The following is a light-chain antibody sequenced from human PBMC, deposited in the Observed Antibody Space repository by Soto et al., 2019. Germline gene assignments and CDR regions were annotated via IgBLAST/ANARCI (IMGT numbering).Light chain of an antibody. J-gene: IGLJ2*01. CDR3: SSYTSSSTPVV. V-gene: IGLV2-14*01. Sequence: QSALTQPASVSGSPGQSITISCTGTSSDVGGYVSWYQQHPGKAPKLMIYDVSNRPSGVFNRFSGSKSGNTASLTISGLQAEDEADYYCSSYTSSSTPVVFGGGTKLTVL. CDR2: DVS. CDR1: SSDVGGY.